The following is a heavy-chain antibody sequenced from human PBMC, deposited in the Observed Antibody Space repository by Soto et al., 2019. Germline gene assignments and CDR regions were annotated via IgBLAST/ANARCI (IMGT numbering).Heavy chain of an antibody. D-gene: IGHD4-17*01. J-gene: IGHJ6*02. CDR3: ARVPYGDYVIGYYYYGMDV. CDR1: GFTFKGYT. CDR2: ISSRSDYI. Sequence: GGSLRLSCRASGFTFKGYTMNWVRQAPGKGLEWVSSISSRSDYIHYADSVKGRFTISRDNAKNTLYLQMNSLRAEDTAVYYCARVPYGDYVIGYYYYGMDVWGQGTTVTVSS. V-gene: IGHV3-21*01.